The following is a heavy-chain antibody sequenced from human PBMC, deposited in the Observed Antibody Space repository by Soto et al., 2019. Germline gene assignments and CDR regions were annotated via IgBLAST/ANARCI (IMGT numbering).Heavy chain of an antibody. CDR3: AKGTSTYCDTPKSYWTDDH. CDR2: IRDNGAGT. J-gene: IGHJ5*02. V-gene: IGHV3-23*01. Sequence: EVQLLESGGGLVQPWGSLRLSCAASGFTFSSYPMSWIRQVAGKGLEWVSAIRDNGAGTYYADSVKGRFTISRENSRNTLFLQLNSLTAEDTAVYYCAKGTSTYCDTPKSYWTDDHWGQGALVTVYS. CDR1: GFTFSSYP. D-gene: IGHD3-22*01.